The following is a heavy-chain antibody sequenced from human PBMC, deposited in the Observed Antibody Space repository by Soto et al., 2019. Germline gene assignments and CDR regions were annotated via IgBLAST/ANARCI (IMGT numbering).Heavy chain of an antibody. V-gene: IGHV6-1*01. CDR2: TYYRSKWYN. Sequence: PSQTLSLTCVISGDSVSSNSAAWNWIRQSPSRGLEWLGRTYYRSKWYNDYAVSVKSRITINPDTSKNQFSLQLNSVTPEDTAVYYCARGDPSPGVSGPFDPWGQGTLVTVSS. D-gene: IGHD3-10*01. J-gene: IGHJ5*02. CDR3: ARGDPSPGVSGPFDP. CDR1: GDSVSSNSAA.